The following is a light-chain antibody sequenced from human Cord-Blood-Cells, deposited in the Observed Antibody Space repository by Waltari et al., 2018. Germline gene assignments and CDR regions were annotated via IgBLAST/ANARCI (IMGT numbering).Light chain of an antibody. CDR2: QDS. V-gene: IGLV3-1*01. Sequence: SYELTQPPSVPVSPAQPATTPCSGDTLGARSPCRYQQQPGQSPVLVICQDSKRPSGIPERFSGSNSGNTATLTISGTQAMDEADYYCQAWDSSTVVFGGGTKLTVL. J-gene: IGLJ2*01. CDR3: QAWDSSTVV. CDR1: TLGARS.